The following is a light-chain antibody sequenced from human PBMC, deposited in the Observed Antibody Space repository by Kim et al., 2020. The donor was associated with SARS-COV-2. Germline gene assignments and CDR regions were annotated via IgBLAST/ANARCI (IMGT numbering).Light chain of an antibody. CDR3: QAWDSSTVV. J-gene: IGLJ2*01. CDR2: QDS. CDR1: TLGDKY. V-gene: IGLV3-1*01. Sequence: SASPGQTASITCSGDTLGDKYACWYQQKPGQSPVLVIYQDSKRPSGIHERFSGSNSGNTATLTISGTQAMDEADYYCQAWDSSTVVFGGGTQLTV.